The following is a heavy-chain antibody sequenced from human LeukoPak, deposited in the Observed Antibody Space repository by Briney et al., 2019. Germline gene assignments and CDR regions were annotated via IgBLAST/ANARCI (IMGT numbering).Heavy chain of an antibody. Sequence: GGSLRLSCAAFGFTFSTSSMNWVRQAPGKGLEWVAVTSFDGSNKYYGDSVKGRFTISRDNSKNTLFLQMNSLRIGDTAIYYCARDRSGSTVTPVFWGQGTQVSVSS. CDR1: GFTFSTSS. V-gene: IGHV3-30*03. CDR3: ARDRSGSTVTPVF. J-gene: IGHJ4*02. CDR2: TSFDGSNK. D-gene: IGHD4-17*01.